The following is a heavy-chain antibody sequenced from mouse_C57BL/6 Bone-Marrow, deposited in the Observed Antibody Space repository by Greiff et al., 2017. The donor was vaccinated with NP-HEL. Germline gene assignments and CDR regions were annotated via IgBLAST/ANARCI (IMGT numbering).Heavy chain of an antibody. CDR3: ARRGFYGNYVRAMDY. V-gene: IGHV1-18*01. J-gene: IGHJ4*01. Sequence: VQLKESGPELVKPGASVKIPCKASGYTFTDYNMDWVKQSHGKSLEWIGDINPNNGGTIYNQKFKGKATLTVDKSSSTAYMELRSLTSEDTAVYYCARRGFYGNYVRAMDYWGQGTSVTVSS. CDR2: INPNNGGT. D-gene: IGHD2-1*01. CDR1: GYTFTDYN.